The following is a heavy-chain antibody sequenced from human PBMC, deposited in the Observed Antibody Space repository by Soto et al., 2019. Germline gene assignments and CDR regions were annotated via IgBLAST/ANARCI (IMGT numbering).Heavy chain of an antibody. J-gene: IGHJ4*02. Sequence: ASVKVSCKASGYTFTSYGISWVRQAPGQGLEWMGWISAYNGNTNYAQKLQGRVTMTTDTSTSTAYMELRSLRSDDTAVYYCARDRTPDIVVVTAILFWCQGALVTVSS. V-gene: IGHV1-18*01. D-gene: IGHD2-21*02. CDR1: GYTFTSYG. CDR3: ARDRTPDIVVVTAILF. CDR2: ISAYNGNT.